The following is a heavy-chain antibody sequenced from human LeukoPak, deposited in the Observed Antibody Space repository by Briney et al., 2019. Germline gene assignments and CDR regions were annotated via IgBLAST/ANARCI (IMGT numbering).Heavy chain of an antibody. CDR1: GGSISSGSYN. V-gene: IGHV4-61*02. CDR2: IYTSGST. J-gene: IGHJ4*02. Sequence: SETLSLTCTVSGGSISSGSYNWSWIRQPAGKGLEWIGRIYTSGSTNYNPSLKSRATISVDTSKNQFSLKLSSVTAADTAVYYCARGGAMTPAYWGQGTLVTVSS. CDR3: ARGGAMTPAY. D-gene: IGHD4-17*01.